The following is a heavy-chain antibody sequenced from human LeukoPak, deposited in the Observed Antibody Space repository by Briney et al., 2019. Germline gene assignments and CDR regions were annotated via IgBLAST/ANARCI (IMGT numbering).Heavy chain of an antibody. Sequence: GGSLRLSCAASGFTFSSYEMNWVRQAPGKGLEWVSYISSSGSTIYYADSVKGRFTISRDNAKNSMYLQMNSLRAEDTAVYYCARDDNYGSGSYYYHGLDYWGQGTLVTVSS. D-gene: IGHD3-10*01. CDR3: ARDDNYGSGSYYYHGLDY. V-gene: IGHV3-48*03. CDR2: ISSSGSTI. CDR1: GFTFSSYE. J-gene: IGHJ4*02.